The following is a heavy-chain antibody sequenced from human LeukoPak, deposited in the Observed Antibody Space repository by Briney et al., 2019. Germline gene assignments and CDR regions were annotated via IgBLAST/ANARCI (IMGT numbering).Heavy chain of an antibody. D-gene: IGHD2-2*01. J-gene: IGHJ4*02. Sequence: GGSLRLSCATSGFIFSNYAMHWVRQAPGKGLEWVAVISYDGSNKYYADSAKGRFTISRDNSKNTLYLQMNSLRTEDTAGYYCASDYQKYGSTVEFDYWGQGTLVTVSS. V-gene: IGHV3-30-3*01. CDR1: GFIFSNYA. CDR3: ASDYQKYGSTVEFDY. CDR2: ISYDGSNK.